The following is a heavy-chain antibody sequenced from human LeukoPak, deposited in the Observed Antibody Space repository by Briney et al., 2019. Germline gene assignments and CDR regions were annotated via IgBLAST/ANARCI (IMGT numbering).Heavy chain of an antibody. Sequence: GGSLRLSCAASGFTFSGFAMSGVRRTPGKGLEWVSGISGSGDKTLCADSVKGRFTISRDNSKNTLYLEMNSLRAEETAIYYCAKMKGHPLPKYYMDVWGQGTTVTVSS. CDR3: AKMKGHPLPKYYMDV. D-gene: IGHD1-26*01. CDR1: GFTFSGFA. J-gene: IGHJ6*01. V-gene: IGHV3-23*01. CDR2: ISGSGDKT.